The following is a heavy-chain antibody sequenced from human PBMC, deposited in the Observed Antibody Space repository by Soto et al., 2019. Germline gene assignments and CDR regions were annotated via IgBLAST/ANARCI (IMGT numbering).Heavy chain of an antibody. V-gene: IGHV3-66*01. CDR1: GFTVSSNY. Sequence: GGSLRLSCAASGFTVSSNYMSWVRQAPGKGLEWVSFIYSGGSTYYADSVKGRFTISRDNSKNTLYLQMNSLRAEDTAVYYCARDRMPLRYFGWFDPWGQGTLVTVSS. D-gene: IGHD3-9*01. J-gene: IGHJ5*02. CDR2: IYSGGST. CDR3: ARDRMPLRYFGWFDP.